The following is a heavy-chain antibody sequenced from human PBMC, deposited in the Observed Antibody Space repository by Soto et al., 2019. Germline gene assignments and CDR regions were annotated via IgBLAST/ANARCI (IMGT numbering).Heavy chain of an antibody. Sequence: EVQLVESGGDLVQPGGSLRLSCAASGFTFSTHWMSWVRQAPGKGLEWVANIKEDGSESYYADSVKGRFTISRDNAKNSLYLQMNGLRVDDTALYYCAKDVRWGQGTLVTVSS. CDR2: IKEDGSES. J-gene: IGHJ4*02. V-gene: IGHV3-7*05. CDR1: GFTFSTHW. CDR3: AKDVR.